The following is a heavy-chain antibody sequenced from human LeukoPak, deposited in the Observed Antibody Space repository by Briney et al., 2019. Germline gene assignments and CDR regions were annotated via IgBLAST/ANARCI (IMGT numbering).Heavy chain of an antibody. CDR2: ISGSGGST. V-gene: IGHV3-23*01. Sequence: PGASLRLSCAASGFTFSSYAMSWVRQAPGKGLEWVSAISGSGGSTYYADSVKGRFTFSRDNSKNTLYLQMNSLRAEDTAVYYCAKDQIVVVPAALDYWGQGTLVTVSS. CDR3: AKDQIVVVPAALDY. J-gene: IGHJ4*02. D-gene: IGHD2-2*01. CDR1: GFTFSSYA.